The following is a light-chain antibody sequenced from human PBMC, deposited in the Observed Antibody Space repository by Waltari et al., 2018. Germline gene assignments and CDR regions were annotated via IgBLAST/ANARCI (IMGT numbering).Light chain of an antibody. Sequence: QSALTQPPSASGSPGQSVTISCTGTSSDLGGYPYVSWYQQHPGEAPKLIIFEASKRSPGVPDRFSGSKAGNTASLTVSGLQADDEADYYCSSYAGSHTVLLFGGGTKLTVL. CDR3: SSYAGSHTVLL. CDR1: SSDLGGYPY. CDR2: EAS. V-gene: IGLV2-8*01. J-gene: IGLJ2*01.